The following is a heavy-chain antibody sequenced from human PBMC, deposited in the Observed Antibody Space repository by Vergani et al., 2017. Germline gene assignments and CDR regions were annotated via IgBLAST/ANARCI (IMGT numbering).Heavy chain of an antibody. V-gene: IGHV1-69*01. D-gene: IGHD6-13*01. CDR3: AAGSSSWYGDYYYYYMDV. Sequence: QVQLVQSGAEVKKPGSSVKVSCKASGGTFSSYAISWVRQAPGQGLEWMGGIIPIFGTANYAQKFQGRVTITADESTSTAYMELSNLRSEDTAVYYCAAGSSSWYGDYYYYYMDVWGKGTTVTVSS. CDR2: IIPIFGTA. CDR1: GGTFSSYA. J-gene: IGHJ6*03.